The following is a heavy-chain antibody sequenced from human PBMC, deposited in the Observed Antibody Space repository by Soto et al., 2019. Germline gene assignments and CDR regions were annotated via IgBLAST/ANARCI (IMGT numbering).Heavy chain of an antibody. CDR1: GYSFTIYW. Sequence: GESLKISCKSSGYSFTIYWIGWVRQMPGKGLEWMGIIYLGDSDTRYSPSFQGQVTISADKSISTAYLQWSSLKASDTAMYYCARQTYCSSTSCYTVDSWGQGTLVTVSS. CDR3: ARQTYCSSTSCYTVDS. CDR2: IYLGDSDT. D-gene: IGHD2-2*02. V-gene: IGHV5-51*01. J-gene: IGHJ4*02.